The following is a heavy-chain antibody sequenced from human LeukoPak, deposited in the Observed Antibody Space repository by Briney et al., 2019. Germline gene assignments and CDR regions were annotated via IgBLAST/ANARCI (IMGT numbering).Heavy chain of an antibody. V-gene: IGHV1-18*01. Sequence: ASVKVSCKASGYTFTSYGISWVRQAPGQELEWMGWISAYNGNTNYAQKLQGRVTMTTDTSTSTAYMELRSLRSDDTAVYYCARDYYYDSSGYPSSWFDPWGQGTLVTVSS. CDR1: GYTFTSYG. J-gene: IGHJ5*02. CDR3: ARDYYYDSSGYPSSWFDP. D-gene: IGHD3-22*01. CDR2: ISAYNGNT.